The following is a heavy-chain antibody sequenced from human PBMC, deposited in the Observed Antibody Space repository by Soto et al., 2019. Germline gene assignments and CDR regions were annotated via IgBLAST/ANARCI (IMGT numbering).Heavy chain of an antibody. Sequence: EVQLVESGGGLVKPGGSLRLSCAASGFTFTNVWMHWVRQAPGKGLEWVGRIKTKTDGGTTDYAAPVEGRFTISRDDSKNPLYLQMNTLKTEGTAVYYCPPLYSGHWGQGALVTVSS. J-gene: IGHJ4*02. CDR1: GFTFTNVW. CDR3: PPLYSGH. D-gene: IGHD2-15*01. V-gene: IGHV3-15*07. CDR2: IKTKTDGGTT.